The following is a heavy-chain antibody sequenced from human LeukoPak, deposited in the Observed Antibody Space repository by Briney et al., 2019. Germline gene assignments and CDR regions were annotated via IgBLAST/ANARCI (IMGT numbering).Heavy chain of an antibody. J-gene: IGHJ4*02. CDR1: GFTFSRYA. D-gene: IGHD1-20*01. CDR3: ARDFGLTGKVDY. Sequence: GGSLRLSCAASGFTFSRYAMHWVRQAPGKGLESVSAISSNGGSTYYANSVKGRFTVSRDNSKNTLYLQMGSLRAEDLAVYYCARDFGLTGKVDYWGQGTLVTVSS. CDR2: ISSNGGST. V-gene: IGHV3-64*01.